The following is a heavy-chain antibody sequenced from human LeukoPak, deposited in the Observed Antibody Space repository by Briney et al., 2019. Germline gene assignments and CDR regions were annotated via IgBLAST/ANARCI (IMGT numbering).Heavy chain of an antibody. D-gene: IGHD5-12*01. V-gene: IGHV3-74*01. CDR2: INSDGSST. CDR3: AREGRTVATIVVVRDYFDY. CDR1: GFTFSSYW. Sequence: GGSLRLSCAASGFTFSSYWMHWVRQAPGKGLVWVSRINSDGSSTTYADSVKGRFTISRDNAKNTLYLQMNSLRAEDTAVYYCAREGRTVATIVVVRDYFDYWGQGTLVTVSS. J-gene: IGHJ4*02.